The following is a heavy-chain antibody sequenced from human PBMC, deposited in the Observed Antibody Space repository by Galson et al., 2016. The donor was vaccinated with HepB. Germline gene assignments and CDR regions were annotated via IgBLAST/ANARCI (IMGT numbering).Heavy chain of an antibody. CDR1: GYTFTGYY. J-gene: IGHJ4*02. CDR2: INPNSGGT. CDR3: ARVRYNSRKGIDY. V-gene: IGHV1-2*02. D-gene: IGHD1-20*01. Sequence: SVKVSCKASGYTFTGYYMHWVRQAPGQGLEWMGWINPNSGGTNYAQKFQGRVTMTRDTSISTAYMELSRLRSDDTAVYYCARVRYNSRKGIDYWGQGTLVTASS.